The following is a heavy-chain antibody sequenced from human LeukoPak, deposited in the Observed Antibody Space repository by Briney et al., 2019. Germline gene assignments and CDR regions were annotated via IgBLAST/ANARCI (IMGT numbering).Heavy chain of an antibody. V-gene: IGHV4-39*07. CDR1: GGPISSSSSYY. D-gene: IGHD5-18*01. Sequence: SETLSLTCTVSGGPISSSSSYYWGWIRQPPGKGLEWIGSIYFSGSTYYNPSLKSRVTISVDTSKNQFSLRLSSVTAADAAVYYCARGGYSSGSLVVFDYWGQGTLVTVSS. CDR2: IYFSGST. CDR3: ARGGYSSGSLVVFDY. J-gene: IGHJ4*02.